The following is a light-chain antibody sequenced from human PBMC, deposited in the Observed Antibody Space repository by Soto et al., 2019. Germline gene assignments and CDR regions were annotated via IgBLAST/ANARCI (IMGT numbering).Light chain of an antibody. J-gene: IGKJ5*01. V-gene: IGKV3-15*01. CDR1: QSITYT. Sequence: EVVLTQSPGTLSLSPGERATLFCRASQSITYTFLGWYQQKPGQPPRLLIHGAITRATGLPARFSGAGSGTEFTLTITSLQSEDLGVYFCQQYTEWPITFGQGRRLAIK. CDR2: GAI. CDR3: QQYTEWPIT.